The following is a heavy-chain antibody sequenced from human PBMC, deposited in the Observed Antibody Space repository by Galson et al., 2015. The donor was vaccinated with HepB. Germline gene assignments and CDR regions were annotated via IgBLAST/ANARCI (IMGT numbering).Heavy chain of an antibody. D-gene: IGHD5-18*01. V-gene: IGHV3-21*01. CDR1: GFTFSTYS. CDR2: ISSSGSYI. Sequence: SLRLSCAASGFTFSTYSMNWVRQAPGKGLEWVSCISSSGSYIYYADSVKGRFTISRDNAKNSLFLQMNSLRAEDTAVYYCARELSGDNYGFDYWGQGTLVTVSS. J-gene: IGHJ4*02. CDR3: ARELSGDNYGFDY.